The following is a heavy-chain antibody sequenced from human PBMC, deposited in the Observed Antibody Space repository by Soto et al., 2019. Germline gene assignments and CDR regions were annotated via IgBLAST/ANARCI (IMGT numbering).Heavy chain of an antibody. J-gene: IGHJ4*02. D-gene: IGHD3-16*02. Sequence: PSETLSLTCTVSGGSISSGGYYWSWIRQHPGKGLEWIGYIYYSGSTYYNPSLKSRVTISVDTSKNQFSLKLSSVTAADTAVYYCARNRMITFGGVISKGYYFDYWGQGTLVTVSS. CDR2: IYYSGST. CDR1: GGSISSGGYY. CDR3: ARNRMITFGGVISKGYYFDY. V-gene: IGHV4-31*03.